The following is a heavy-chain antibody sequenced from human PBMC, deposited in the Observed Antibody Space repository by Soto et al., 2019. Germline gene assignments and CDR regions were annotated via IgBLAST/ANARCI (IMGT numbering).Heavy chain of an antibody. J-gene: IGHJ4*02. D-gene: IGHD4-4*01. CDR2: INGGNGNT. CDR3: ARELQGLYYFDY. Sequence: QVQVLQSGAAVKKPGASVKVSCKASEYTFTSYTMHWVRQAPGHRLEWMGWINGGNGNTKYSQKFQGRVTITRDTSASTAYMELSSLRSDDTAVYYCARELQGLYYFDYWGQGTLVTVSS. V-gene: IGHV1-3*01. CDR1: EYTFTSYT.